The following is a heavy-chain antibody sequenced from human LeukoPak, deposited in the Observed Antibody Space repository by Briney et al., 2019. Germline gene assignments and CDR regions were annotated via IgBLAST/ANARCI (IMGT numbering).Heavy chain of an antibody. CDR1: GGTFSSYA. CDR3: ARETDYYDSSGYYRANWFDP. CDR2: IIPIFGTA. V-gene: IGHV1-69*13. D-gene: IGHD3-22*01. J-gene: IGHJ5*02. Sequence: SVKVSCKASGGTFSSYAISWVRQAPGQGLEWMGGIIPIFGTANYAQKFQGRVTITADESTSTAYMELSSLRSEDTAVYYCARETDYYDSSGYYRANWFDPWGQGTLVTVSS.